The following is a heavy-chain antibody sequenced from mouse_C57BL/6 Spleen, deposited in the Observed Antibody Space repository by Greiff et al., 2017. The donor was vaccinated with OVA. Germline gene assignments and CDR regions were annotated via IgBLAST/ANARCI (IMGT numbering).Heavy chain of an antibody. CDR1: GYTFTSYW. J-gene: IGHJ4*01. CDR3: AKPLLDGYYAMDY. V-gene: IGHV1-74*01. D-gene: IGHD2-3*01. Sequence: QVQLQQPGAELVKPGASVKVSCKASGYTFTSYWMHWVKQRPGQGLEWIGRIHPSDSDTNYNQKFKGKATLTVDKSYSTAYMQLSSLTSEDSAVYYCAKPLLDGYYAMDYWGQGTSVTVSS. CDR2: IHPSDSDT.